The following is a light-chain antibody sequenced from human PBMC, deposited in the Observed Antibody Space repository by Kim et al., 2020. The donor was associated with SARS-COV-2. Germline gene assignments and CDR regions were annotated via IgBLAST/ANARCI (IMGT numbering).Light chain of an antibody. V-gene: IGLV3-21*04. CDR1: NIGSKS. J-gene: IGLJ2*01. CDR2: YDS. Sequence: APGKTARITCGGNNIGSKSVPWYQQKTGQAPVLVIYYDSDRPSGIPERFSGSNSGNTATLTISRVEAGDEADYYCQVWDSSSDHVVFGGGTQLTVL. CDR3: QVWDSSSDHVV.